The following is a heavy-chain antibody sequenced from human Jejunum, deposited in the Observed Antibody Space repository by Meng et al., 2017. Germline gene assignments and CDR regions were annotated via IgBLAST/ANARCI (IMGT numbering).Heavy chain of an antibody. J-gene: IGHJ4*02. CDR3: ARGGFFEAAAANLIDS. CDR2: IYYSGST. Sequence: QVQLQESCPGLVRPSEALSLTCTVSGGSVSSGNYYWSWIRQPPGKGLEWIGYIYYSGSTNYNPSLKSRVTISVDTSKNQFSLKLSSVTAADTAVYYCARGGFFEAAAANLIDSWGQGTLVTVSS. V-gene: IGHV4-61*01. D-gene: IGHD6-13*01. CDR1: GGSVSSGNYY.